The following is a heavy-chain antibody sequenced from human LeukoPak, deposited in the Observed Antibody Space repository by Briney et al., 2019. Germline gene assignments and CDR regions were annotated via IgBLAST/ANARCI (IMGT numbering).Heavy chain of an antibody. J-gene: IGHJ5*02. V-gene: IGHV3-23*01. Sequence: GGSLRLSCGASGFTFSSYATSWVPQAPGKGLEWVSAISGSGGSTYYADSVKGRFTISRDNSKNTLYLQMNSLRAEDTAVYYCAKVGLHDFWSGFNWFDPWGQGTLVTVSS. CDR3: AKVGLHDFWSGFNWFDP. CDR1: GFTFSSYA. D-gene: IGHD3-3*01. CDR2: ISGSGGST.